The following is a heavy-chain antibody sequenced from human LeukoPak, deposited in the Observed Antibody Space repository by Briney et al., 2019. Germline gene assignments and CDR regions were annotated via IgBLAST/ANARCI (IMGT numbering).Heavy chain of an antibody. CDR3: AREGYSSTSSMDY. CDR1: GGSISSSSYY. CDR2: IYYSGST. J-gene: IGHJ4*02. Sequence: SETLSLTCTVSGGSISSSSYYWGWIRQPPGKGLEWIGSIYYSGSTYYNPSLKSRVTMSVDTSKNQFSLKLSSVTAADTAVYYCAREGYSSTSSMDYWGQGTLVTVSS. D-gene: IGHD6-13*01. V-gene: IGHV4-39*07.